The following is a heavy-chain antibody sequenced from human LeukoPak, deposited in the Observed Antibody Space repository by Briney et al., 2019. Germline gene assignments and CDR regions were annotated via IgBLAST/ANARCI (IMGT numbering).Heavy chain of an antibody. CDR1: GDSISSYY. Sequence: SETLSLTCTVSGDSISSYYWSWIRQPPGKGLEWIGYIYYSGSTNYNPSLKSRVTISVDTSKNQFSLKLSSVTAADTAVYYCAREVVDSSGYTPFDYWGQGTLVTVSS. V-gene: IGHV4-59*01. CDR3: AREVVDSSGYTPFDY. J-gene: IGHJ4*02. D-gene: IGHD3-22*01. CDR2: IYYSGST.